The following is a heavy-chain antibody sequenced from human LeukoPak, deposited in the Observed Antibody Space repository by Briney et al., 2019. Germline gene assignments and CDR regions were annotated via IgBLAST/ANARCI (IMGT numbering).Heavy chain of an antibody. Sequence: GASVKVSCKASGYTFTSYDINWVRQATGQGLEWMGWMNPNSGNRGYAQKFQGRVTITRNTSISTAYMELSSLRSEDTAVYYCARARIGRVESYVRPFDYWGQGTLVTVSS. D-gene: IGHD3-10*02. CDR3: ARARIGRVESYVRPFDY. J-gene: IGHJ4*02. CDR1: GYTFTSYD. V-gene: IGHV1-8*03. CDR2: MNPNSGNR.